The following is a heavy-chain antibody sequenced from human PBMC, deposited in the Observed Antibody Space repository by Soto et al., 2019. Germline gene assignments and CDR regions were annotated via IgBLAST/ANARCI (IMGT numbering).Heavy chain of an antibody. CDR3: ARDRRAAAGPEGTPNT. V-gene: IGHV1-18*01. CDR2: ISAYNGNT. Sequence: GASVKVSCKASGYTFTSYGISWVRQAPGQGLEWMGWISAYNGNTNYAQKLQGRVTMTTDTSTSTAYMELRSLRSDDTAVYYCARDRRAAAGPEGTPNTWGQGTLVTVSS. CDR1: GYTFTSYG. J-gene: IGHJ5*02. D-gene: IGHD6-13*01.